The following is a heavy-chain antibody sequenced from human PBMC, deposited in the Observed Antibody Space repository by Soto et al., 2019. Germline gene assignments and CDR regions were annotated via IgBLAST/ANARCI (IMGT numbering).Heavy chain of an antibody. D-gene: IGHD5-12*01. CDR1: GYTFTSYY. CDR3: ATGGRLRFLTQYYMDV. V-gene: IGHV1-46*01. CDR2: INPSGET. J-gene: IGHJ6*03. Sequence: ASVKVSCTASGYTFTSYYMHWARQAPGQGLEWTGIINPSGETIYAQKFQGRVTMTEDTSTDTAYMELSSLRSEDTAVYYCATGGRLRFLTQYYMDVWGKGTTVTVSS.